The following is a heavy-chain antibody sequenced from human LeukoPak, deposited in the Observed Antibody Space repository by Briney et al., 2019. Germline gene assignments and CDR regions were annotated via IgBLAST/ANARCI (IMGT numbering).Heavy chain of an antibody. Sequence: SETLSLTCTVSGGSISSYYWSWIRQPPGKGLEWIGYIYYSGSTNYNPSLKSRVTISVDTSKNQFSLKLSSVTAADTAVYYCARPINNSGWYGFGYWGQGTLVTVSS. CDR3: ARPINNSGWYGFGY. CDR2: IYYSGST. J-gene: IGHJ4*02. V-gene: IGHV4-59*08. CDR1: GGSISSYY. D-gene: IGHD6-19*01.